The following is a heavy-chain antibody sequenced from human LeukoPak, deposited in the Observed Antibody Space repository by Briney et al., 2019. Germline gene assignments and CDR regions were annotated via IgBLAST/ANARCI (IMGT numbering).Heavy chain of an antibody. CDR2: IERDGSKK. J-gene: IGHJ5*02. CDR1: GFTFSSLW. D-gene: IGHD5-12*01. CDR3: AKFKLVVWWLRVFDP. Sequence: PGGSLRLSCAASGFTFSSLWLTWVRQAPGKGLEWVANIERDGSKKTYVDSVKGRFTTSRDNAKNSLYLQMSSLRAEDTAVYYCAKFKLVVWWLRVFDPWGQGTLVTVSS. V-gene: IGHV3-7*03.